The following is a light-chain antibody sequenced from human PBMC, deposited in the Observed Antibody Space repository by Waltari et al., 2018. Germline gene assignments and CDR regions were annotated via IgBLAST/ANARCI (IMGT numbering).Light chain of an antibody. J-gene: IGLJ1*01. Sequence: QSALTQPPSASGSPGLSVTLSCPGTSSDVGGYNFVSWYQQHPDKAPKLLIYEVTQRPSGVPARFSGSKSGNTASLTVSGLQAEDEADYYCSSYYVASNTVAYVFGTGTKVTVL. CDR2: EVT. V-gene: IGLV2-8*01. CDR1: SSDVGGYNF. CDR3: SSYYVASNTVAYV.